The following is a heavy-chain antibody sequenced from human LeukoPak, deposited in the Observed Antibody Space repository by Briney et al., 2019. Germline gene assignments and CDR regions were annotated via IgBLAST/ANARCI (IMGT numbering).Heavy chain of an antibody. V-gene: IGHV3-30*18. CDR1: GFTFSSYG. J-gene: IGHJ6*03. Sequence: GGSLRLSCAASGFTFSSYGMHWVRQAPGKGLEWVAVISYDGSNKYYADSVKGRFTISRDNSKNTLYLQMNSLRAEDTAVYYCAKDSGYNYMDVWGKGTTVTVSS. CDR3: AKDSGYNYMDV. CDR2: ISYDGSNK. D-gene: IGHD6-19*01.